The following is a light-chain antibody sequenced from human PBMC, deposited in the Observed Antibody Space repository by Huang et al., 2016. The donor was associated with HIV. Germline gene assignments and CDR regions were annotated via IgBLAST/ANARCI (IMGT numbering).Light chain of an antibody. J-gene: IGKJ5*01. Sequence: IQMTQSPSSLSASVGDRVTITCRASQSISSYLNWYQQKPGKAPKLLIYAASSLQSGVPSRFSGSGSGTAFTLTISSLQPEDFATYYYQQSYSTPPITFGQGTRLEIK. CDR1: QSISSY. V-gene: IGKV1-39*01. CDR3: QQSYSTPPIT. CDR2: AAS.